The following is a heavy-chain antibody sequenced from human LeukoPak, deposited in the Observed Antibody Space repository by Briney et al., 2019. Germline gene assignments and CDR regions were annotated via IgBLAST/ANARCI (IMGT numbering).Heavy chain of an antibody. CDR2: IYYSGST. D-gene: IGHD4-11*01. Sequence: SETLSLTCTVSGGSISSYYWSWIRQPPGEGLEWIGYIYYSGSTNYNPSLKSRVTISVDTSKNQFSLKLSSVTAADTAVYYCARARDYTFYYYYMDVWGKGTTVTVSS. J-gene: IGHJ6*03. CDR3: ARARDYTFYYYYMDV. CDR1: GGSISSYY. V-gene: IGHV4-59*01.